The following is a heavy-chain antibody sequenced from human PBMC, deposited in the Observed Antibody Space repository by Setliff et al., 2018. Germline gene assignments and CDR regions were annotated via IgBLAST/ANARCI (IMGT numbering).Heavy chain of an antibody. V-gene: IGHV4-59*08. CDR2: IYRSGST. CDR3: ARHKSNGSGSYPSLYMDV. CDR1: GGSISSDY. J-gene: IGHJ6*03. Sequence: SETLSLTCTVSGGSISSDYWSWIRQPPGKGLEWIGYIYRSGSTKYNPSLKSRVTISVDAPDNQFSVKLSSVTAADTAAYYCARHKSNGSGSYPSLYMDVWGKGIMVTVSS. D-gene: IGHD3-10*01.